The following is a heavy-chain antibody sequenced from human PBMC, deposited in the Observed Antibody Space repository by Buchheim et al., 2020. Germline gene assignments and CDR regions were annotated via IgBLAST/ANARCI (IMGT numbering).Heavy chain of an antibody. CDR1: GFTFGSSA. CDR2: IWYDGSSQ. Sequence: QVQLVESGGGVVQPGRSLRLSCAASGFTFGSSAMHWVRQAPGKGLEWVVAIWYDGSSQYYSDSVRGRFTISRDISKNTLYLQMDSLRAEDTAMYYCAKVPRFDTWYFDLWGRGTL. J-gene: IGHJ2*01. CDR3: AKVPRFDTWYFDL. D-gene: IGHD3-16*01. V-gene: IGHV3-33*06.